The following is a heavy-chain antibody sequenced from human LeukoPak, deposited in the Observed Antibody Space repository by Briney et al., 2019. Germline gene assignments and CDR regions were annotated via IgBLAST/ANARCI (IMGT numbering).Heavy chain of an antibody. Sequence: PGGSLRLSCAASGFTFSSYWMHWVRQAPGKGLVWVSRINSDGSSTSYADSVKGRFTISRDNAKNTLYLQMNSLRAEVTAVYYCARSHSGSYHNYFDYWGQGTLVTVSS. D-gene: IGHD1-26*01. V-gene: IGHV3-74*01. J-gene: IGHJ4*02. CDR3: ARSHSGSYHNYFDY. CDR1: GFTFSSYW. CDR2: INSDGSST.